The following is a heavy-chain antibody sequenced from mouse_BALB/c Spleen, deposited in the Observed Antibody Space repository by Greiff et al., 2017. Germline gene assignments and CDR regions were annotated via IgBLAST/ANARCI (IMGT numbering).Heavy chain of an antibody. CDR2: ISSGSSTI. V-gene: IGHV5-17*02. D-gene: IGHD2-9*01. CDR1: GFTFSSFG. CDR3: ARAYYGYGLDY. Sequence: EVQGVESGGGLVQPGGSRKLSCAASGFTFSSFGMHWVRQAPEKGLEWVAYISSGSSTIYYADTVKGRFTISRDNPKNTLFLQMTSLRSEDTAMYYCARAYYGYGLDYWGQGTTLTVSS. J-gene: IGHJ2*01.